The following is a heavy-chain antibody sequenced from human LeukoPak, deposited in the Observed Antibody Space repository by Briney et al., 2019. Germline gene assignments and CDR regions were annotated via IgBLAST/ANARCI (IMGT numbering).Heavy chain of an antibody. D-gene: IGHD6-19*01. CDR1: GFTVSSNY. CDR2: IYSGGST. J-gene: IGHJ4*02. V-gene: IGHV3-66*01. CDR3: ARDACDSGCLDY. Sequence: GGSLRLSCAASGFTVSSNYVSWVRQAPGKGLEWVSVIYSGGSTYYADSVKGRFTISRDNSKNTLYLQMNSLRAEDTAVYYCARDACDSGCLDYWGQGTLVTVSS.